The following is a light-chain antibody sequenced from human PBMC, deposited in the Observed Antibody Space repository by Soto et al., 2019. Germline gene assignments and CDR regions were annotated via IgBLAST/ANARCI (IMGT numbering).Light chain of an antibody. CDR3: QQRSNWPPIT. Sequence: EIVLTQSPATLSLSPGERATLSCRVSQSVSSYLAWYQQKPGQAPRLLIYDASNRATGIPDRFSGSGSGTDFTLTISRLEPEDFAVYYCQQRSNWPPITFGQGTRLEIK. V-gene: IGKV3-11*01. J-gene: IGKJ5*01. CDR1: QSVSSY. CDR2: DAS.